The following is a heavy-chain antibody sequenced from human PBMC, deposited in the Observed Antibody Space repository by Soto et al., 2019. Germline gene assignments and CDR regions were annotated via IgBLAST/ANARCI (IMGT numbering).Heavy chain of an antibody. J-gene: IGHJ5*02. D-gene: IGHD5-12*01. Sequence: QVQLQASGPGLVKPSETLSLTCTVSVGCFSTYSWSLIREPARQGLEWIGRMYSDGSTIYDPALKSRITMSLDTSRSQYSLRLTSVTAADTVVYSCAREARSGYSGLFDHWGQGTLVTVPS. V-gene: IGHV4-4*07. CDR3: AREARSGYSGLFDH. CDR1: VGCFSTYS. CDR2: MYSDGST.